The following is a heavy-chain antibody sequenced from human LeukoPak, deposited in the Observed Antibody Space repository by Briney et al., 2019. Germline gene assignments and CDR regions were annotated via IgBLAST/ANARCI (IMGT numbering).Heavy chain of an antibody. CDR1: GGSFSGYY. CDR2: INRSGST. Sequence: SETLSLTCAVYGGSFSGYYWRWIRQPPGKGLGWIGEINRSGSTNYNASRKSRVTIAVDTSKHQFSLKLSSVTAADTAVYYCARAPPRWFYFDYWGQGTLVTVSS. J-gene: IGHJ4*02. D-gene: IGHD4-23*01. CDR3: ARAPPRWFYFDY. V-gene: IGHV4-34*01.